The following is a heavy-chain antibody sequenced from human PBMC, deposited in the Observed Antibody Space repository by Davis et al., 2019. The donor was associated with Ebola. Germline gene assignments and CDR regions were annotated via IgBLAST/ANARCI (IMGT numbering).Heavy chain of an antibody. J-gene: IGHJ6*02. CDR3: ARDSIIAAAGRDYYYGMDV. V-gene: IGHV1-69*06. Sequence: AASAQVSCKASGGTFSSYSISWVRQAPGQGLEWMGGIIPMFGTANYPQKFQGRVTTTADKSTSTAYMALSSLRSEDTAVYYCARDSIIAAAGRDYYYGMDVWGQGTTVTVSS. CDR2: IIPMFGTA. D-gene: IGHD6-25*01. CDR1: GGTFSSYS.